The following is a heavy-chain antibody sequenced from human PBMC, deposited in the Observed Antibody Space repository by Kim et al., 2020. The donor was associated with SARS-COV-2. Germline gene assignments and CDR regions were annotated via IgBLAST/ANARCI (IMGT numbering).Heavy chain of an antibody. D-gene: IGHD5-18*01. J-gene: IGHJ4*02. CDR2: VHYSGDT. Sequence: SETLSLTCTVSGGSISSYYWSWIRQPPGKGLEWIGWVHYSGDTNYNPSLNSRVTISVHTSKNQFSLRLSSVTAADTAVYYCATNPRDTAVVQGLDSWGQGTLVTVSS. CDR3: ATNPRDTAVVQGLDS. CDR1: GGSISSYY. V-gene: IGHV4-59*01.